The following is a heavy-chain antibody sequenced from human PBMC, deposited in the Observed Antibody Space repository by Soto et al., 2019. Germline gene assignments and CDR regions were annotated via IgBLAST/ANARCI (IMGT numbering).Heavy chain of an antibody. CDR1: GGSISSGGYY. Sequence: QVQLQESGPGLVKPSQTLSLTCTVSGGSISSGGYYWSWIRQHPGKGLEWIGYIYYSGSTYYNPSLKSRVTRSVDTSKNQFSLKLSSVTAADTAVYYCARAIVATSYYYYYGMDVWGQGTTVTVSS. CDR2: IYYSGST. D-gene: IGHD5-12*01. J-gene: IGHJ6*02. V-gene: IGHV4-31*03. CDR3: ARAIVATSYYYYYGMDV.